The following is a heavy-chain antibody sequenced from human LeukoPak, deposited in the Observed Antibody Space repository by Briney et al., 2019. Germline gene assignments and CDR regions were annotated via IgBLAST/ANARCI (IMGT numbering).Heavy chain of an antibody. J-gene: IGHJ4*02. D-gene: IGHD3-22*01. V-gene: IGHV1-2*02. CDR1: GYTFTGYY. CDR2: INPNSGGT. CDR3: ARGYNSDAYYYDSSGYYYFDY. Sequence: ASVKVSCKASGYTFTGYYMHWVRQAPGQGLEWMGWINPNSGGTNYARKFQGRVTMTRDTSISTAYMELSRLRSDDTAVYYCARGYNSDAYYYDSSGYYYFDYWGQGTLVTVSS.